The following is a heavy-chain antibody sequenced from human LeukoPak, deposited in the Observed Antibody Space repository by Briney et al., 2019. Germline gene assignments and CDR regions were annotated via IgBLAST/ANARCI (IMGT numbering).Heavy chain of an antibody. J-gene: IGHJ3*02. CDR3: ARAGELGYCSSTSCLYGGNAFDI. Sequence: SETLSLTCAVSGGSISSGGYSWSWIRQPPGKDLEWIGYIYHSGSTYYNPSLKSRVTISVDRSKNQFSLKLSSVTAADTAVYYCARAGELGYCSSTSCLYGGNAFDIWGQGTMVTVSS. CDR1: GGSISSGGYS. D-gene: IGHD2-2*01. CDR2: IYHSGST. V-gene: IGHV4-30-2*01.